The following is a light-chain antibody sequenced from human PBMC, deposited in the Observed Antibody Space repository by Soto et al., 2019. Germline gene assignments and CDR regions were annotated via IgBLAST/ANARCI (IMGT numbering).Light chain of an antibody. Sequence: QSVLTQPRSVSGSPGQSVTISCTGTSSDVGGYNYVSWYQQHPGKAPKFMIYDVSKRPSGVPDRFSGSKSGNTASLTTSGLQAEDEADYYCCSYAGSYTYVFGTGTKLTVL. V-gene: IGLV2-11*01. CDR3: CSYAGSYTYV. J-gene: IGLJ1*01. CDR2: DVS. CDR1: SSDVGGYNY.